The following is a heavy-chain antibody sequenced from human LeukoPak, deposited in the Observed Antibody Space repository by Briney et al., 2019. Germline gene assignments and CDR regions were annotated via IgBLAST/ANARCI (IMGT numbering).Heavy chain of an antibody. J-gene: IGHJ4*02. V-gene: IGHV3-15*01. Sequence: KLWGVLRLSCAASGFIFSKAWMSWVRQAPGKGLEWVGRIKSKTDGGTTDYAALVKGRFTISRDDSKNTLYLQMNSLKTEDTAVYYCTTGVAAAGTWGYWGQGTLVTVSS. D-gene: IGHD6-13*01. CDR1: GFIFSKAW. CDR3: TTGVAAAGTWGY. CDR2: IKSKTDGGTT.